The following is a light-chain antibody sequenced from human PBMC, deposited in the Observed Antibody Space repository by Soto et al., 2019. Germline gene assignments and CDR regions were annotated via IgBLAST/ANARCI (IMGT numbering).Light chain of an antibody. CDR1: QPVSSNF. V-gene: IGKV3-20*01. CDR2: GVS. CDR3: QQYANSPIT. J-gene: IGKJ5*01. Sequence: ELVLTQSPGTLSLSPGESAALSCRASQPVSSNFLAWYQQKPGQAPRLLIYGVSSRASGIPDRFFGSGSGTDFTLTINRLEPEDFAVYYCQQYANSPITFG.